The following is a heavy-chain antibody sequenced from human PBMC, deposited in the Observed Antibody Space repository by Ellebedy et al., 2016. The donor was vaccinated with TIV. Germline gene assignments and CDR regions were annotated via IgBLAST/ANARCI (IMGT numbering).Heavy chain of an antibody. CDR3: AKDPQQLVRGYYYYMDV. CDR2: ISGSGGST. V-gene: IGHV3-23*01. D-gene: IGHD6-6*01. CDR1: GFTFSSYA. J-gene: IGHJ6*03. Sequence: GESLKISXAASGFTFSSYAMSWVRQAPGKGLEWVSAISGSGGSTYYADSVKGRFTISRDNSKNTLYLQMNSLRAEDTAVYYCAKDPQQLVRGYYYYMDVWGKGTTVTVSS.